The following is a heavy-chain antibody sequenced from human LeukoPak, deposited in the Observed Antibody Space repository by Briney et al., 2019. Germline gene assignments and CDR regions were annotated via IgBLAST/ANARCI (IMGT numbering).Heavy chain of an antibody. CDR2: ISGSGGST. Sequence: GGSLRLSCAASGFTFSSYAMSWVRQAPGKGLEWVSAISGSGGSTYYADSVKGRFTISRDNSKNTQYLQMNSLRAEDTAVYYCLGYCSGGSCYSGGYWGQGTLVTVSS. CDR3: LGYCSGGSCYSGGY. V-gene: IGHV3-23*01. D-gene: IGHD2-15*01. J-gene: IGHJ4*02. CDR1: GFTFSSYA.